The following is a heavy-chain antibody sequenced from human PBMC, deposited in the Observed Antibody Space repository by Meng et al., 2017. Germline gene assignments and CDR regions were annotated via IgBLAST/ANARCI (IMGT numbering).Heavy chain of an antibody. CDR2: IERKSDGGTI. CDR3: ATGAAAADH. V-gene: IGHV3-15*04. CDR1: GLRFTDAW. Sequence: EVHRVGSGGGLVKPGGSLRLSCVASGLRFTDAWMSWVRQAPGKGLEWVGRIERKSDGGTIYYAAPVKGRFTISRDDSKNTLYLQMDSLINEDTAVYFCATGAAAADHWGQGTLVTVSS. J-gene: IGHJ4*02. D-gene: IGHD6-13*01.